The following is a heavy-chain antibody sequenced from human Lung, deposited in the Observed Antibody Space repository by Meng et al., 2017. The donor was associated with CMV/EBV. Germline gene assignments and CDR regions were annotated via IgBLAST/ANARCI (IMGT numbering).Heavy chain of an antibody. J-gene: IGHJ3*02. D-gene: IGHD3-3*01. CDR2: IYYSGST. CDR1: GGSISSYY. V-gene: IGHV4-59*01. Sequence: SXTLSLXCTVSGGSISSYYWSWIRQPPGKGLEWIGYIYYSGSTNYNPSLKSRVTISVDTSKNQFSLKLSSVTAADTAVYYCARVGLFLEWLELNAFDIWGPGKXV. CDR3: ARVGLFLEWLELNAFDI.